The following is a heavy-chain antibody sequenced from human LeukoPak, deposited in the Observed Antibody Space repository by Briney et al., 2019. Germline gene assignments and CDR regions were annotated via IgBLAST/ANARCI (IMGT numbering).Heavy chain of an antibody. CDR1: GFTFSNYG. CDR2: IWYDGSNK. V-gene: IGHV3-33*01. CDR3: AGSYYNVFDY. D-gene: IGHD3-10*01. Sequence: PGGSLRLSCAASGFTFSNYGMHWVRQAPGKGLEWVALIWYDGSNKYYADSVKGRFTISRDNSKNTLYLQMNSLRVEDTAVYYCAGSYYNVFDYWGQGTLVTVSS. J-gene: IGHJ4*02.